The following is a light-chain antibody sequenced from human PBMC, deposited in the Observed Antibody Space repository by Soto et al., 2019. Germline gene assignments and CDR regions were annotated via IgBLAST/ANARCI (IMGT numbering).Light chain of an antibody. CDR3: HQRRNWPRLT. J-gene: IGKJ4*01. Sequence: DILLTQSPATLSASVGDRVTITCRASQSISNWLAWYQQKPGKAPSVLIYKASSLESGVPSRFSCSGFGSEFALTISSLQPDDVAVYDCHQRRNWPRLTFGGGTKVDIK. CDR1: QSISNW. CDR2: KAS. V-gene: IGKV1-5*03.